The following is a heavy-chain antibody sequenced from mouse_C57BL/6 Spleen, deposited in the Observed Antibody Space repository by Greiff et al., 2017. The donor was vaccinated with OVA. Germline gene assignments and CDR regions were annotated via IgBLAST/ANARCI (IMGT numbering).Heavy chain of an antibody. CDR2: INPSNGGT. Sequence: QVQLQQSGADLVKPGASVKLSCKASGYTFTSYWMPWVKQRPGQGLEWIGNINPSNGGTNYNEKFKSKATLTVDKSSSTAYMQLSSLTSEDSAVYYCARGNDEGTRFAYWGQGTLVTVSA. CDR1: GYTFTSYW. V-gene: IGHV1-53*01. CDR3: ARGNDEGTRFAY. J-gene: IGHJ3*01. D-gene: IGHD2-14*01.